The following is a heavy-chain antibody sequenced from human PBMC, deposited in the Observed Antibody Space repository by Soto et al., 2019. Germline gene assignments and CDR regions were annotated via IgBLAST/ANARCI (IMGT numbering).Heavy chain of an antibody. J-gene: IGHJ4*02. D-gene: IGHD6-19*01. CDR3: ARGRSGWTLFGY. CDR1: GYTFTSYA. Sequence: ASVKVSCKASGYTFTSYAMHWVRQAPGQRLEWMGWINAGNGNTKYSQKFQGRVTITADESTSTAYMELSSLRSEDTAVYYCARGRSGWTLFGYWGQRTLVTGSS. V-gene: IGHV1-3*01. CDR2: INAGNGNT.